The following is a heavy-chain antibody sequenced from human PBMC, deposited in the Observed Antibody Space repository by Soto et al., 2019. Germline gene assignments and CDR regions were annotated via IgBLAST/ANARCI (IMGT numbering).Heavy chain of an antibody. CDR1: GGSISSGGYY. J-gene: IGHJ3*02. Sequence: QVQLQESGPGLVKPSQTLSLTCTVSGGSISSGGYYWSWIRQHPGKGLEWIGYIYYSGSTYYNPSHKSRVTLSVDTSKNQFSLKLSSVTAADTAVYYCAREADYGDYGRGIGAFDIWGQGTMVTVSS. CDR2: IYYSGST. CDR3: AREADYGDYGRGIGAFDI. V-gene: IGHV4-31*03. D-gene: IGHD4-17*01.